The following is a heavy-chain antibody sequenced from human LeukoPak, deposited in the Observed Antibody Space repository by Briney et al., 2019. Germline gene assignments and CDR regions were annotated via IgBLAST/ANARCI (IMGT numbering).Heavy chain of an antibody. CDR1: AFTFNRYW. V-gene: IGHV3-74*01. Sequence: QPGRSLRLSCAPSAFTFNRYWMRWVRQTPGEGLVWDLIINRHGSFTNYSDFVESSLTISRDNAKNTLYVQMNILRAEDTAVYYGENALEPRPFDYWGQGTLVTVS. CDR3: ENALEPRPFDY. CDR2: INRHGSFT. J-gene: IGHJ4*02. D-gene: IGHD5-24*01.